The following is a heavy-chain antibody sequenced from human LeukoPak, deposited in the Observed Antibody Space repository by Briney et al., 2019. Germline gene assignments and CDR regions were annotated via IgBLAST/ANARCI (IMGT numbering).Heavy chain of an antibody. CDR2: ISSGSSAI. CDR3: AKRGVYGSGAYYFDY. Sequence: GGSLRLSCEASGFTFTTYSMTWVRQAPGKGLEWVSIISSGSSAIFSADALKGRFTISRDDAKNSLYLQMNSLRAEDTAMYYCAKRGVYGSGAYYFDYWGQGTLVTVSS. J-gene: IGHJ4*02. V-gene: IGHV3-21*01. CDR1: GFTFTTYS. D-gene: IGHD3-10*01.